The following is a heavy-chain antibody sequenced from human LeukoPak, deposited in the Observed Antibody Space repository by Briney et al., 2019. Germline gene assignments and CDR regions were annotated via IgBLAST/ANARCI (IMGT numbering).Heavy chain of an antibody. D-gene: IGHD2-2*01. CDR1: GGSINSSSYY. V-gene: IGHV4-39*07. J-gene: IGHJ4*02. CDR3: AKALTSSYEALDY. CDR2: IYYGGST. Sequence: SETLSLTCTVSGGSINSSSYYWGWIRQPPGKGLEWIGSIYYGGSTYYNPSLKSRVTISVDTSKNQFSLKLSSVTAADTALYYCAKALTSSYEALDYWGQGTLVTVSS.